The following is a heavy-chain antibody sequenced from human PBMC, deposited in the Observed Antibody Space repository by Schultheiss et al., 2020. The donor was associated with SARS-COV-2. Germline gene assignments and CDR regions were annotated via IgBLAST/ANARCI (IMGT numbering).Heavy chain of an antibody. CDR3: ARGAYYYDSSGYYPLGY. V-gene: IGHV3-48*04. Sequence: GGSLRLSCAASGFTFSSYAMHWVRQAPGKGLEWVSYISSSGSTIYYADSVKGRFTISRDNAKNSLYLQMNSLRAEDTAVYYCARGAYYYDSSGYYPLGYWGQGTLVTVSS. D-gene: IGHD3-22*01. CDR1: GFTFSSYA. CDR2: ISSSGSTI. J-gene: IGHJ4*02.